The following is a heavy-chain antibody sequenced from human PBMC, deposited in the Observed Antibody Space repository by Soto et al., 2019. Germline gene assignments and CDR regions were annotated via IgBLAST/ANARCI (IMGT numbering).Heavy chain of an antibody. CDR3: AKRAYYDFWSGYSGQYYYYGMDV. D-gene: IGHD3-3*01. Sequence: PGGSLILSCAASGFTFSSYGMHWVRQAPGKGLEWVAVISYDGSNKYYADSVKGRFTISRDNSKNTLYLQMNSLRAEDTAVYYCAKRAYYDFWSGYSGQYYYYGMDVWGQGTTVTVSS. CDR1: GFTFSSYG. CDR2: ISYDGSNK. V-gene: IGHV3-30*18. J-gene: IGHJ6*02.